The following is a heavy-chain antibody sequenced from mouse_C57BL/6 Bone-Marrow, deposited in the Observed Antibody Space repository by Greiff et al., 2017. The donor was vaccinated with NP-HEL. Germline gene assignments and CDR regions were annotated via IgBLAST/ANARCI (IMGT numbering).Heavy chain of an antibody. CDR2: IYPSDSET. CDR3: ARRGGAGYPFAY. J-gene: IGHJ3*01. Sequence: QVQLQQPGAELVRPGYSVTLSCKASGYTFTSYWMDWVKQRPGQGLEWIGNIYPSDSETHYNPKFYDMATLTVDKSSSTAYMQLSSLTSEDSAVYCCARRGGAGYPFAYWGQGTLVTVSA. CDR1: GYTFTSYW. V-gene: IGHV1-61*01. D-gene: IGHD3-3*01.